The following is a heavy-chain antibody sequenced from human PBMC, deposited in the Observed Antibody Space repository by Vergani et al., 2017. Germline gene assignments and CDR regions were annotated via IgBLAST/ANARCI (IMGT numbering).Heavy chain of an antibody. J-gene: IGHJ2*01. CDR1: GFTFSSYS. CDR3: ARAVVVAASWYFDL. CDR2: ISSSSSYI. Sequence: EVQLVESGGGLVQPGGSLRLSCAASGFTFSSYSMNWVRQAPGKGLEWVSSISSSSSYIYYADSVKGRFTISRDNAKNSLYLQMNSLRAEDTAVYYCARAVVVAASWYFDLWGRGTLVTVSS. V-gene: IGHV3-21*01. D-gene: IGHD2-15*01.